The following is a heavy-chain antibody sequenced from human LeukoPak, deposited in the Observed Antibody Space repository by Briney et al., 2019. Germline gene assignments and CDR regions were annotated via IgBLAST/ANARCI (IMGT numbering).Heavy chain of an antibody. CDR1: GGTFSSYA. J-gene: IGHJ4*02. CDR2: IIPIFGTA. V-gene: IGHV1-69*01. CDR3: GGSFYDYVWGSYREIDY. Sequence: GASVKVSCKASGGTFSSYAISWVRQAPGQGLEWMGGIIPIFGTANYAQKFQGRVTITADVSTSTAYMELSSLRSEDTAVYYCGGSFYDYVWGSYREIDYWGQGTLVTVSS. D-gene: IGHD3-16*02.